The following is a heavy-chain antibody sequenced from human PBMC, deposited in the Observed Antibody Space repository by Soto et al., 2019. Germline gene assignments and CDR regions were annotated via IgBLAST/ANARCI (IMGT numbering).Heavy chain of an antibody. D-gene: IGHD2-15*01. CDR1: GFSLTNSA. V-gene: IGHV3-23*01. CDR2: LSVTGDSA. CDR3: AKNGCSYPACYPYYYYVDV. Sequence: EVQLLESGGGLVQPGGSLRLSCVASGFSLTNSAVSWVRQAPGKGLEWVSSLSVTGDSALYSDSVKGRFTISRDISKSTLYLQMSSLRAEDTAVYYCAKNGCSYPACYPYYYYVDVWGKGTTVTVSS. J-gene: IGHJ6*03.